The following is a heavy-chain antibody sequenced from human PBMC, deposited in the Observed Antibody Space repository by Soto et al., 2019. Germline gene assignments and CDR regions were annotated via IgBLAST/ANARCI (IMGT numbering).Heavy chain of an antibody. CDR3: ARDTGTSCFDY. D-gene: IGHD2-2*01. CDR1: GFTFSSYA. CDR2: ISYDGSNK. J-gene: IGHJ4*02. V-gene: IGHV3-30-3*01. Sequence: QVQLVESGGGVVQPGRSLRLSCAASGFTFSSYAMHWVRQAPGKGLEWVAVISYDGSNKYYADSVKGRFTISRDNSKNTLYLQMNSLRAEDTAVYYCARDTGTSCFDYWGQGTLVTVSS.